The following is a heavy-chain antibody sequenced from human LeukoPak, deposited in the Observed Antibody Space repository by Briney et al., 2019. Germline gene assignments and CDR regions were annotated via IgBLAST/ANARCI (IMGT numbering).Heavy chain of an antibody. CDR2: FFSTGRT. CDR1: GGSVSNHY. J-gene: IGHJ4*02. CDR3: ASNPGSSTSWYHFDN. V-gene: IGHV4-39*01. D-gene: IGHD6-13*01. Sequence: SETLSLTCSVSGGSVSNHYWAWIRQSPGMGLEWVGTFFSTGRTSQNPDPSLKGRVTLSVDTSRNQFSLQLRSLTAADTAIFYCASNPGSSTSWYHFDNWGQGTLVTVSS.